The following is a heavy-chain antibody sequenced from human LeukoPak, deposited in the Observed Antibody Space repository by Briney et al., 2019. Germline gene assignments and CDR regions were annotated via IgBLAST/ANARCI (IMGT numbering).Heavy chain of an antibody. J-gene: IGHJ5*02. Sequence: GGSLRLSCAASGFTFSSYAMSWVRQAPGKGLEWVSAISGSGGSTYYADSVKGRFTISRDNSKNTLYLQMNSLRAEDTAVYYCAKLHGDYWRPHNICFDPWGQGTLVTVSS. CDR3: AKLHGDYWRPHNICFDP. V-gene: IGHV3-23*01. CDR1: GFTFSSYA. D-gene: IGHD4-17*01. CDR2: ISGSGGST.